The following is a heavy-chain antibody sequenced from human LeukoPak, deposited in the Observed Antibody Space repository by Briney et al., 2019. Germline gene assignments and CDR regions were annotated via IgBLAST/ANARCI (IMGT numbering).Heavy chain of an antibody. CDR3: AKDLKANYFDY. CDR1: GFTLSYSG. V-gene: IGHV3-30*02. CDR2: IRYDGSNE. Sequence: GGSLRLSCAASGFTLSYSGMHWVRQAPGKGLEWVAFIRYDGSNEYYGDSVKGRVTISRDNSKNTLYLQMSSLRAEDTAVYYCAKDLKANYFDYWGQGTLVTVSS. J-gene: IGHJ4*02.